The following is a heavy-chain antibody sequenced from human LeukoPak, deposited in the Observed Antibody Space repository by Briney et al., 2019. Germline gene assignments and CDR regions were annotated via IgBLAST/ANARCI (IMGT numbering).Heavy chain of an antibody. D-gene: IGHD3-9*01. CDR1: GGSISSSSYY. Sequence: PSETLSLTCTVSGGSISSSSYYWGWIRQPPGKGLEWIGSIYYSGGTYYNPSLKSRVTISVDTSKNQFSLKLSSVTAADTAVYYCARHLTHYDILTGSDYDSYFDYWGQGTLVTVSS. V-gene: IGHV4-39*01. CDR2: IYYSGGT. CDR3: ARHLTHYDILTGSDYDSYFDY. J-gene: IGHJ4*02.